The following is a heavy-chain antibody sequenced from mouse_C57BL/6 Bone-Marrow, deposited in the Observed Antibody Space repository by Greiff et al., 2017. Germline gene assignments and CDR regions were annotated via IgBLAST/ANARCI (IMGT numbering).Heavy chain of an antibody. Sequence: EVKLMESEGGLVQPGSSMKLSCTASGFTFSDYYMAWVRQVPEKGLEWVANINYDGSSTYYLDSLKSRFIISRDNAKNILYLQLSSLESEDTATDYCAREGTTGYYFDDWGKGTTLTVSS. V-gene: IGHV5-16*01. D-gene: IGHD2-12*01. CDR2: INYDGSST. CDR1: GFTFSDYY. J-gene: IGHJ2*01. CDR3: AREGTTGYYFDD.